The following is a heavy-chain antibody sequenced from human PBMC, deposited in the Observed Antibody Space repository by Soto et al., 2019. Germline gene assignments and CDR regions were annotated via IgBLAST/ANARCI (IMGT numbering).Heavy chain of an antibody. CDR3: ARDWGGLGY. V-gene: IGHV3-7*03. CDR1: GFTFSSYW. Sequence: EVQLVESGGGLVQPGGSLRLACAASGFTFSSYWMTWVRQAPGKGLEWVANIIKDGIERSYVDSVKGRFIISRDNAKNSLYLEMNSLRVEDKAVYYCARDWGGLGYWGQGNLVTVSS. CDR2: IIKDGIER. D-gene: IGHD3-10*01. J-gene: IGHJ4*02.